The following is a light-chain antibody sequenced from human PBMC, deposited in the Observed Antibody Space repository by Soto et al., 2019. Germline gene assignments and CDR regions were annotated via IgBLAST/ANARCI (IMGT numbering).Light chain of an antibody. CDR2: DAF. Sequence: TVLTQSPATLSLSPGERDTHSCKASQSIGNSLGWFQQKPGQAPRLLIDDAFNRATGIPARFTGSGSGSDFTLTVSSLEPEDFGVYYCRQRYNWPLTFGGGTKVDIK. CDR1: QSIGNS. CDR3: RQRYNWPLT. J-gene: IGKJ4*01. V-gene: IGKV3-11*01.